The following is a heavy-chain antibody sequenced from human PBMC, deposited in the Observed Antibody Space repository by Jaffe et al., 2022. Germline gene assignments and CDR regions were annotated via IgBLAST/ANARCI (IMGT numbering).Heavy chain of an antibody. D-gene: IGHD3-10*01. CDR3: AKGRSFFDY. CDR2: MMSDGSNK. Sequence: QVQLVESGGGVVQPGGSLRLSCAASGFTFSNYGMHWVRQAPGKGLEWVAFMMSDGSNKYYADSVKGRFSISRDNSKNTLYLQMNSLRPEDTAMYYCAKGRSFFDYWGQGTLVTVSS. V-gene: IGHV3-30*02. J-gene: IGHJ4*02. CDR1: GFTFSNYG.